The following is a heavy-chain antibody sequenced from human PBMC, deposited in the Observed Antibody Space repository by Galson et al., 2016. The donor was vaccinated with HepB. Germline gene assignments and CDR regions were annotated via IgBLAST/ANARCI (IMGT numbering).Heavy chain of an antibody. CDR2: INSDGSST. D-gene: IGHD3-9*01. CDR3: AREAGSRYFDWLLYYYYYGLDV. J-gene: IGHJ6*02. V-gene: IGHV3-74*01. CDR1: GFTFGSYW. Sequence: SLRLSCAASGFTFGSYWMHWVRQAPGKGLVWVSRINSDGSSTSYADSVKGRFTISRDNAKNTLYLQMNSLRAEDTAVYYCAREAGSRYFDWLLYYYYYGLDVWGQGTTVTVSS.